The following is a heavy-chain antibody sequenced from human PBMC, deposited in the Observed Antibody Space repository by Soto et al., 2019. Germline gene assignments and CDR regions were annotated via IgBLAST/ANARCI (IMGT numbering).Heavy chain of an antibody. V-gene: IGHV3-43*01. D-gene: IGHD3-22*01. J-gene: IGHJ3*02. CDR1: GFTFDDYT. Sequence: GGSLRLSCAASGFTFDDYTMHWVRQAPGKGLEWVSLISWDGGSTYYADSVKGPFTISRDNSKNSLYLQMNSLRPEDTALYYCAKDFRIDDSSGYFPDAFDIWGQGTMVTVSS. CDR3: AKDFRIDDSSGYFPDAFDI. CDR2: ISWDGGST.